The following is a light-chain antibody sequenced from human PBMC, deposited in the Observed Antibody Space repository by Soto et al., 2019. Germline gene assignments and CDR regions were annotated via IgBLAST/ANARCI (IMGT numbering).Light chain of an antibody. V-gene: IGLV2-14*01. J-gene: IGLJ1*01. Sequence: QSALTQPASVSGSPGQSITISCTGTSSDVGGYNYVSWYQQHPGKAPKLIIYAVSSRPAGVSNRFSGYKSGNTASLTISGLPAEDDADYYCNSYTSKSTVVFGTGTKLAVL. CDR1: SSDVGGYNY. CDR3: NSYTSKSTVV. CDR2: AVS.